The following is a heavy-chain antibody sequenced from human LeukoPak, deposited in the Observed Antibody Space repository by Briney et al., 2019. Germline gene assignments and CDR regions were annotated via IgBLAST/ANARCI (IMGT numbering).Heavy chain of an antibody. V-gene: IGHV3-48*04. CDR2: ISSSSSTI. J-gene: IGHJ6*03. CDR3: ARDSSRSYYYYYYYMDV. D-gene: IGHD2-2*01. Sequence: GGSLRLSCAASGFTFSSYSMNWVRQAPGKGLEWISYISSSSSTIYYADSVKGRFTISRDNAKNSLYLQMNSLRAEDTAVYYCARDSSRSYYYYYYYMDVWGKGTAVTVSS. CDR1: GFTFSSYS.